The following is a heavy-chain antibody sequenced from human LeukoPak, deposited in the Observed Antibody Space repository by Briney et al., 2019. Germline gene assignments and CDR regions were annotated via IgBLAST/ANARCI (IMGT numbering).Heavy chain of an antibody. Sequence: ASVKVSCKASGYTFTGYDINWVRQATGQGLEWMGWMNPNSGNTGYAQKFQGRVTMTRNTSISTAYMELSSLRSEDTAVYYCARGPNCSGGSCYSSWFDPWGQGTLVTVSS. V-gene: IGHV1-8*01. CDR3: ARGPNCSGGSCYSSWFDP. CDR1: GYTFTGYD. J-gene: IGHJ5*02. D-gene: IGHD2-15*01. CDR2: MNPNSGNT.